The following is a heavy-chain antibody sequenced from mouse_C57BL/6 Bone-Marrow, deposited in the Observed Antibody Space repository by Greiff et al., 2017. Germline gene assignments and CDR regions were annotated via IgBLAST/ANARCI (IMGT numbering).Heavy chain of an antibody. CDR2: INPGSGGT. V-gene: IGHV1-54*01. J-gene: IGHJ1*03. CDR3: ARGGYYGSSYVWYFDV. D-gene: IGHD1-1*01. CDR1: GYAFTNYL. Sequence: QVQLQQSGAELVRPGTSVKVSCKASGYAFTNYLIEWVKQRPGQGLEWIGVINPGSGGTNYNEKFKGQATLTADKSSSTAYMQLSSLTSEDSAVYFCARGGYYGSSYVWYFDVWGTGTTVTVSS.